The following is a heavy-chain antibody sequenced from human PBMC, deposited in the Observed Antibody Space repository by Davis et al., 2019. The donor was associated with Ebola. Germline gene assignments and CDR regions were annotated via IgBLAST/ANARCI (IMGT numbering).Heavy chain of an antibody. D-gene: IGHD2-2*03. V-gene: IGHV1-69*13. CDR1: GYTFTSYD. CDR3: AREGGYCSSTSCAKPDWFDP. Sequence: SVKVSCKASGYTFTSYDINWVRQAPGQGLEWMGGIIPIFGTANYAQKFQGRVTITADESTSTAYMELSSLRSEDTAVYYCAREGGYCSSTSCAKPDWFDPWGQGTLVTVSS. J-gene: IGHJ5*02. CDR2: IIPIFGTA.